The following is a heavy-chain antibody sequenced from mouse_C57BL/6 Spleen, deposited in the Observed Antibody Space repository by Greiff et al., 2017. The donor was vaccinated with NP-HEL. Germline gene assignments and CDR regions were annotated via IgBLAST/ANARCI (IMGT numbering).Heavy chain of an antibody. CDR3: ARKEYYYGSSFPYFDY. D-gene: IGHD1-1*01. CDR1: GYSFTGYY. J-gene: IGHJ2*01. Sequence: VQLKQSGPELVKPGASVKISCKASGYSFTGYYMNWVKQSPEKSLEWIGEINPSTGGTTYNQKFKAKATLTVDKSSSTAYMQLKSLTSEDSAVYYCARKEYYYGSSFPYFDYWGQGTTLTVSS. CDR2: INPSTGGT. V-gene: IGHV1-42*01.